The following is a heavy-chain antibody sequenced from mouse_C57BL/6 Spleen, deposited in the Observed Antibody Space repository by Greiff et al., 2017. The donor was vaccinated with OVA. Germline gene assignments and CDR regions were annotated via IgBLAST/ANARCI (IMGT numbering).Heavy chain of an antibody. Sequence: VQLQQSGPELVKPGASVKISCKASGYAFSSSWMNWVKQRPGKGLEWIGRIYPGDGDTNYNGKFKGKATLTADKSSSTAYMQLSSLTSEDSAVYFCARRGYSNPFAYWGQGTLVTVSA. CDR2: IYPGDGDT. CDR1: GYAFSSSW. J-gene: IGHJ3*01. D-gene: IGHD2-5*01. CDR3: ARRGYSNPFAY. V-gene: IGHV1-82*01.